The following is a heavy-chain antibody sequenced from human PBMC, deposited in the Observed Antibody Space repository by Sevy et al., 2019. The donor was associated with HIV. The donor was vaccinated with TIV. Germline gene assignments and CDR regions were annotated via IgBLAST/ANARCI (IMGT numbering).Heavy chain of an antibody. CDR2: IFYSGST. CDR3: ARVESFAELGNWFDP. J-gene: IGHJ5*02. D-gene: IGHD3-10*01. V-gene: IGHV4-59*13. CDR1: GDSISGYY. Sequence: SETLSLTCTVSGDSISGYYWSWIRQPPGKGLEWIGNIFYSGSTNYNPSLKSRVTISVDTSKNQFSLKLSSVTAADTAIYYCARVESFAELGNWFDPWGQGTLVTVSS.